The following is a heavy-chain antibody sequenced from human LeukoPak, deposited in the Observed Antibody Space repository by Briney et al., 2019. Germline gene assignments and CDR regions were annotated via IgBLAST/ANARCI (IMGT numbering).Heavy chain of an antibody. CDR3: AREWGLESSGYYYAY. J-gene: IGHJ4*02. CDR2: ITPIFGTA. V-gene: IGHV1-69*13. CDR1: GGTFSRFT. D-gene: IGHD3-22*01. Sequence: SVKVSCKASGGTFSRFTISWVRQAPGQGFEWMGGITPIFGTANFAQKFLGRVSITADESTSTAFMELSSLRSEDTAVYYCAREWGLESSGYYYAYWGQGTLVTVSS.